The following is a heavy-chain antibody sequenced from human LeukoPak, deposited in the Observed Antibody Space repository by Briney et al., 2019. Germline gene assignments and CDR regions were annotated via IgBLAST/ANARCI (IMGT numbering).Heavy chain of an antibody. J-gene: IGHJ5*02. CDR3: ARDYVGDNWFDP. Sequence: ASVKVSCKASGYTFTDYYMHWLRQAPGQGLEWMGWISPNSGGTNYAQKFQGRVTMTRDTSISTAYMELSRLRSDDTAVYYCARDYVGDNWFDPWGQGTLVTVSS. CDR1: GYTFTDYY. V-gene: IGHV1-2*02. CDR2: ISPNSGGT. D-gene: IGHD3-16*01.